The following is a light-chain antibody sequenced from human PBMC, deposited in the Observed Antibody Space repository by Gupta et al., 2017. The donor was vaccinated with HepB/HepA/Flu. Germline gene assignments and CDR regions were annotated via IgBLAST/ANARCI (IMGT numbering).Light chain of an antibody. Sequence: QSLLPHPPPASGPPGQRVTISCSGSSPNIGSNTVNWYQQLPGTAPKHLIYSNNQRPSGVPDRFSGSKSGTSASLAISGLQSEDEADYYCAAWDDSLNGPVFGGGTKLTVL. V-gene: IGLV1-44*01. J-gene: IGLJ2*01. CDR3: AAWDDSLNGPV. CDR2: SNN. CDR1: SPNIGSNT.